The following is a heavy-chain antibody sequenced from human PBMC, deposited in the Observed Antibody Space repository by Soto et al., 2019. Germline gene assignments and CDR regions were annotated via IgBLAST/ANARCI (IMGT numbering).Heavy chain of an antibody. V-gene: IGHV4-59*12. D-gene: IGHD1-26*01. CDR1: GASMTLYY. Sequence: PSGTLSLTCTVSGASMTLYYWSWIRQPPGKGLEWIGYIYYSGSTNYNPSLKSRVTISVDTSKNQFSLKLSSVTAADTAVYYCASSCGGADAGPFDYWGQGTLVTVSS. CDR3: ASSCGGADAGPFDY. J-gene: IGHJ4*02. CDR2: IYYSGST.